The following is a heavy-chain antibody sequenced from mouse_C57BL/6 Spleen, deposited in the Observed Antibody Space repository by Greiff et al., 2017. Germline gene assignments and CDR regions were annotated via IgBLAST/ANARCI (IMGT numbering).Heavy chain of an antibody. J-gene: IGHJ2*01. V-gene: IGHV1-50*01. Sequence: PGQGLEWIGELDPSDSYTNYNQKFKGKATLTVDTSSSTAYMQLSSLTSEDSAVYYCARRGYYGSSGNFDYWGQGTTLTVSS. D-gene: IGHD1-1*01. CDR3: ARRGYYGSSGNFDY. CDR2: LDPSDSYT.